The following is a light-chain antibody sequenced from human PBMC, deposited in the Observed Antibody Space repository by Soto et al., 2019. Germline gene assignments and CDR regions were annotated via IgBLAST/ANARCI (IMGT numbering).Light chain of an antibody. J-gene: IGLJ2*01. CDR1: SSDVGGYNY. Sequence: QSALTQPPSASGSPGQSVTISCTGSSSDVGGYNYVSWYQQHPGKAPKLMIYEVTKRPSGVPDRFSASKPGNTASLTVSGLQAADEADYYCSSYAGSNNVLFGGGTKLTVL. V-gene: IGLV2-8*01. CDR3: SSYAGSNNVL. CDR2: EVT.